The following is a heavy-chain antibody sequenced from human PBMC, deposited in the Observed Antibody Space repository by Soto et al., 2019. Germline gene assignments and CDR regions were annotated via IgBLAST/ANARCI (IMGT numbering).Heavy chain of an antibody. D-gene: IGHD3-22*01. CDR1: GGSISSGGYY. J-gene: IGHJ5*02. CDR3: ARDYYDSRRFDP. V-gene: IGHV4-31*03. CDR2: IYYSGST. Sequence: QVQLQESGPGLVKPSQTLSLTCTVSGGSISSGGYYWSWIRQHPGKGLEWIGYIYYSGSTYYNPSLKSRVTISVDTSKNQFSLKMSSVTAADTALYYCARDYYDSRRFDPWGQGTLVTVSS.